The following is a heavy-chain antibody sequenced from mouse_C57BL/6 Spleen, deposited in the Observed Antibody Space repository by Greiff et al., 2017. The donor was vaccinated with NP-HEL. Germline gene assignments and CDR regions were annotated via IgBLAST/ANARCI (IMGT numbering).Heavy chain of an antibody. D-gene: IGHD1-1*01. J-gene: IGHJ4*01. CDR1: GYTFTDYY. Sequence: VQLQQSGPELVKPGASVKISCKASGYTFTDYYMNWVKQSHGKSLEWIGDINPNNGGTSYNQKFKGKATLTVDKSSSTAYMELRSLTSEDSAVYYCARFRPITTVVAPYAMDYWGQGTSVTVSS. V-gene: IGHV1-26*01. CDR3: ARFRPITTVVAPYAMDY. CDR2: INPNNGGT.